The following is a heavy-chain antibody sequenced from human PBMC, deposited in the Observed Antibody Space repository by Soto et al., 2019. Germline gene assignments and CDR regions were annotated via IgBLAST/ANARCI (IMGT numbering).Heavy chain of an antibody. Sequence: GGSLRLSCAASGFTFSSYGMHWVRQAPGKGLEWVAVISYDGSNKYYADSVKGRFTISRDNSKNTLYLQMNSLRAEDTAVYYRAKGDLGYYGSGSYYTNNAFDIWGQGTMVTVSS. CDR2: ISYDGSNK. V-gene: IGHV3-30*18. D-gene: IGHD3-10*01. CDR1: GFTFSSYG. CDR3: AKGDLGYYGSGSYYTNNAFDI. J-gene: IGHJ3*02.